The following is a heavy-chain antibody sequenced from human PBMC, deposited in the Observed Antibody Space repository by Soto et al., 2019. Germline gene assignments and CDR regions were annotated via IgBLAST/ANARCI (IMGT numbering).Heavy chain of an antibody. Sequence: GGSLTLSSTPSGFIFSDYSMNWVRQAPGKGLEWISYITTTSSTMYYADSVKGRFTISRDNAKNSLYLQMNSLRDEDTAVYYCARDSSGRQYYGMDVWGQGTTVTVSS. CDR1: GFIFSDYS. D-gene: IGHD3-22*01. CDR3: ARDSSGRQYYGMDV. J-gene: IGHJ6*02. CDR2: ITTTSSTM. V-gene: IGHV3-48*02.